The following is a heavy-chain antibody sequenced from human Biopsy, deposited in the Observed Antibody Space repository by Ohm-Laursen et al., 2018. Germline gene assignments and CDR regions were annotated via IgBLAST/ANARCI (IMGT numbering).Heavy chain of an antibody. J-gene: IGHJ5*02. CDR3: ARHKGGMPSSGTWFDH. CDR2: INNDIST. D-gene: IGHD2-2*01. CDR1: GSAVSSVSYE. Sequence: SQRLSLSSSACGSAVSSVSYEWSCSRQPPGKGLEWISTINNDISTKYNPPLRSRVTISADMSKNHFSLKLTTVAAADTAVYYCARHKGGMPSSGTWFDHWGQGTLVTVSS. V-gene: IGHV4-61*02.